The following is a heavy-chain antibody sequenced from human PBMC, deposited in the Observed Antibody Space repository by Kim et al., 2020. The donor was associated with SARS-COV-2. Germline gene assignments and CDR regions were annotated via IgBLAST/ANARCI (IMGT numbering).Heavy chain of an antibody. D-gene: IGHD3-10*01. CDR2: MSFDGINI. J-gene: IGHJ2*01. CDR1: GFTFNSFA. CDR3: ARDASATPRYWYFDL. V-gene: IGHV3-30*04. Sequence: GGSLRLSCAASGFTFNSFAMHWVRQAPARGLEWVAVMSFDGINIDYTDSVKGRFTISRDNSKKTLYLQMNGLRAEDTGVYYCARDASATPRYWYFDLWGR.